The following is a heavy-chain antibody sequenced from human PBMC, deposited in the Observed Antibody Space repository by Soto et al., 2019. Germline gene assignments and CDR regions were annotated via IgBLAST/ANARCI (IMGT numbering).Heavy chain of an antibody. CDR3: ARAPSSGWPDYYFDY. CDR2: IWYDGSNK. Sequence: QVQLVESGGGVVQPGRSLRLSCAASGFTFSSYGMHWVRQAQGKGLEWVAVIWYDGSNKYYADSVKGRFTISRDNSKNTLYLQMNSLRAEDTAVYYCARAPSSGWPDYYFDYWGQGTLVTVSS. V-gene: IGHV3-33*01. CDR1: GFTFSSYG. J-gene: IGHJ4*02. D-gene: IGHD6-19*01.